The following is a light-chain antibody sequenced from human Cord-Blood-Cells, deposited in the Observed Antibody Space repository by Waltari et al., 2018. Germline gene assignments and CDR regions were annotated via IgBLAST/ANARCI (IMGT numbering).Light chain of an antibody. CDR2: RNK. J-gene: IGLJ3*02. CDR1: SSTFGRYH. CDR3: AAWDDSLSGWV. Sequence: QSVLTHPPSASGTSAQRLTISCSRSSSTFGRYHLDLYQQLPGTDPQLLINRNKRQPSGVPDRFSCSKTGATAPLAISGLRSADEADYYCAAWDDSLSGWVFGGGTKLTVL. V-gene: IGLV1-47*01.